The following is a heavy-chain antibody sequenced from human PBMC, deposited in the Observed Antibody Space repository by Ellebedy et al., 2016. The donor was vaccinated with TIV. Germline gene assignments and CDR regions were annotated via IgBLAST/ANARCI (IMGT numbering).Heavy chain of an antibody. CDR1: GFSFRSYW. CDR3: ATDGSYGDYRSPAHAFEK. J-gene: IGHJ3*02. V-gene: IGHV3-7*01. Sequence: GGSLRLSCAASGFSFRSYWMSWVRQAPGKGLEWVANINQDGGDKHYVESVRGRFTISRDNAKNSLYLQMNSLRAKDTAVYYCATDGSYGDYRSPAHAFEKWGQGTMVIVSS. D-gene: IGHD4-17*01. CDR2: INQDGGDK.